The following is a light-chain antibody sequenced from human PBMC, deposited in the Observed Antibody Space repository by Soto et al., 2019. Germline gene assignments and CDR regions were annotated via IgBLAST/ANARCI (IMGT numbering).Light chain of an antibody. CDR3: KQYNTYLS. CDR2: HDS. Sequence: DIQTTQSPSSLSASVGARVNVTCRASQSISSWLAWYQQKPGKDPTILIYHDSSLESGVPSRFSGSGSGTEFTLTISSLQPDDVATYYCKQYNTYLSFGNGNTGAIK. J-gene: IGKJ1*01. CDR1: QSISSW. V-gene: IGKV1-5*01.